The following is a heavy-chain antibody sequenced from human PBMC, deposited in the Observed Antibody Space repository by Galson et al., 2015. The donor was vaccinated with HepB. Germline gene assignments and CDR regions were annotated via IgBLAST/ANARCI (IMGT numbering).Heavy chain of an antibody. CDR2: IIPIFGTA. V-gene: IGHV1-69*13. D-gene: IGHD2-2*01. Sequence: SVKVSCKASGGTFSSYAISWVRQAPGQGLEWMGGIIPIFGTANYAQKFQGRVTITADESTSTAYMELSSLRSEDTAVYYCARVFLDIVVVPAAGRGGEDYYMDVWGKGTTVTVSS. J-gene: IGHJ6*03. CDR1: GGTFSSYA. CDR3: ARVFLDIVVVPAAGRGGEDYYMDV.